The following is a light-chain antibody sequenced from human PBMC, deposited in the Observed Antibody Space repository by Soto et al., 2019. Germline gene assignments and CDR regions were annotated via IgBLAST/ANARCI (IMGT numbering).Light chain of an antibody. J-gene: IGKJ2*01. CDR2: GAS. Sequence: ESVLTQSPGTLSLSPGERATLSCRASQTVIKNYLAWYQRKPGQAPRLLIYGASNRATGIPDRFSGGGSGTDFTLTISRLEPEDSALYYCQKYETSPYTFGQATKLEIK. V-gene: IGKV3-20*01. CDR3: QKYETSPYT. CDR1: QTVIKNY.